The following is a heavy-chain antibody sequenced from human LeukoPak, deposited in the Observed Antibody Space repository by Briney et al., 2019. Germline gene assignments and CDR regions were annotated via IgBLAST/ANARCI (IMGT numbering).Heavy chain of an antibody. V-gene: IGHV3-21*01. CDR1: GFTFSSYA. J-gene: IGHJ3*02. D-gene: IGHD1-26*01. CDR2: ISSSSSYI. Sequence: GGSLRLSCAASGFTFSSYAMNWVRQAPGKGLEWVSSISSSSSYIYYADSVKGRFTISRDNAKNSLYLQMNSLRAEDTAVYYCARDRSGELPVNAFDIWGQGTMVTVSS. CDR3: ARDRSGELPVNAFDI.